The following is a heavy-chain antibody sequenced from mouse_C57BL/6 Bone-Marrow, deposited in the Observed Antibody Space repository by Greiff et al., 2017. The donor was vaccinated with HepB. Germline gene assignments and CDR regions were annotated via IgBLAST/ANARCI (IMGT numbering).Heavy chain of an antibody. CDR3: ARDAWGYHWYFDV. V-gene: IGHV7-1*01. Sequence: EVKLVESGGGLVQSGRSLRLSCATSGFTFSDFYMEWVRQAPGKGLEWIAASRNKANDYTTEYSASVKGRFIVSRDTSQSILYLQMNALRAEDTAIYYCARDAWGYHWYFDVWGTGTTVTVSS. J-gene: IGHJ1*03. CDR1: GFTFSDFY. D-gene: IGHD2-2*01. CDR2: SRNKANDYTT.